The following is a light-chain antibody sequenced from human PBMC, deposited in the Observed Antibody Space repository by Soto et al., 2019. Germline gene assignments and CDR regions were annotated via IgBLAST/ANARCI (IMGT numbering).Light chain of an antibody. CDR3: QHYSGDRAT. CDR1: QSINKW. J-gene: IGKJ1*01. Sequence: DILLTPSPSHPSASLRDRVNLSFRASQSINKWLAWYQHKPGKAPNLLIYEVSTLHSGVPSRCSGRGSGAEFTLTSSSLRPDDFATYYCQHYSGDRATFGQGTKVDIK. CDR2: EVS. V-gene: IGKV1-5*03.